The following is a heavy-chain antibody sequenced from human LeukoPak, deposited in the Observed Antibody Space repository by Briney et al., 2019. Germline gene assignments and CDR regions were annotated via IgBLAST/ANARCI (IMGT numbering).Heavy chain of an antibody. CDR1: GFTFSSYG. D-gene: IGHD3-10*01. J-gene: IGHJ4*02. Sequence: GRSLRLSCAASGFTFSSYGMHWVRQAPGKGLEWVAVIWYDGSNEYYADSVKGRFTISRDNSKNTLYLQMNSLRAEDTAVYYCAKDRYYGSGSYYRGPLFDYWGQGTQVTVSS. V-gene: IGHV3-33*06. CDR3: AKDRYYGSGSYYRGPLFDY. CDR2: IWYDGSNE.